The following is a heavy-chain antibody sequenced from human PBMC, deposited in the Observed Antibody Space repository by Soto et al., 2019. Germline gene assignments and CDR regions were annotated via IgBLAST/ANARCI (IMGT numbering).Heavy chain of an antibody. CDR3: ARSHDEDWFDP. Sequence: HPGGSLRLSCAASGFSFTNYWMSWVRQAPGKGLEWVANIKQDGSDKYYLDSVKGRFTISRDNAKRSLHLQMNSLRAEDTAVYYCARSHDEDWFDPWGQGTLVTVSS. CDR2: IKQDGSDK. V-gene: IGHV3-7*03. J-gene: IGHJ5*02. CDR1: GFSFTNYW.